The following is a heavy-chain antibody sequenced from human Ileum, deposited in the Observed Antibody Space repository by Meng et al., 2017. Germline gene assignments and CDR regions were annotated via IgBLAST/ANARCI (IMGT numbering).Heavy chain of an antibody. CDR3: ARGIGTHGRYYSDY. J-gene: IGHJ4*02. CDR2: LSGNSNT. CDR1: GFTFSSYG. D-gene: IGHD3-9*01. Sequence: EVQLLESGGGFVQPGGSLRLSCTASGFTFSSYGMSWVRQAPGKGLEWVSGLSGNSNTYYAESVMGRFAISRGNSKNTLYLQMNSLKAEDTAVYYCARGIGTHGRYYSDYWGQGTLVTVSS. V-gene: IGHV3-23*03.